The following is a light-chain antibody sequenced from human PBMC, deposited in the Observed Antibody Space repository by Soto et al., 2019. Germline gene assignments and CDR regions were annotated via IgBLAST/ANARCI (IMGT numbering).Light chain of an antibody. CDR3: QQYDSCFPFT. J-gene: IGKJ4*01. CDR2: AAS. Sequence: EIVLTQSPGTLSLSPGERATLSCRASQSLTSNYLAWYQQKPGQAPRLLIYAASSRATGIPDRFSGSGSETSVTLSISRLEQDDFAVDYYQQYDSCFPFTFGGGTKVEIK. V-gene: IGKV3-20*01. CDR1: QSLTSNY.